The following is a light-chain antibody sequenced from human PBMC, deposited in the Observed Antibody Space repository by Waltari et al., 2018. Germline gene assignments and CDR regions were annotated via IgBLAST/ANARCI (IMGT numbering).Light chain of an antibody. CDR2: FNS. CDR1: SANIGAGYD. CDR3: QSYDSSLNGRV. V-gene: IGLV1-40*01. J-gene: IGLJ3*02. Sequence: QSVLTQPPSVSGAPGQRVTISCTGSSANIGAGYDVHWYQQIPGSAPKLLIFFNSRRPSGVPDRFSGSRSGTSASLASTGLRAEDEADYYCQSYDSSLNGRVFGGGTKVTVL.